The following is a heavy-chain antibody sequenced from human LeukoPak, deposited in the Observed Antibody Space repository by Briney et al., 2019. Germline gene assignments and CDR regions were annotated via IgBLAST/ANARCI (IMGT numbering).Heavy chain of an antibody. Sequence: GGSLRLSCAASGFTFSSYAMSWVRQAPGKGLEWVSAISGSGGSTYYADSVKGRFTISRDNSKNTLYLQMNSLRAEDTAVYYCAKSGYSSDWTDLDYWGQGTLVTVSS. CDR3: AKSGYSSDWTDLDY. J-gene: IGHJ4*02. V-gene: IGHV3-23*01. CDR2: ISGSGGST. CDR1: GFTFSSYA. D-gene: IGHD6-19*01.